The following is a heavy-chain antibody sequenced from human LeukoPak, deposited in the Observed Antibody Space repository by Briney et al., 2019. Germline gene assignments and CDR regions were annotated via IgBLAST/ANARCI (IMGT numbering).Heavy chain of an antibody. D-gene: IGHD5-12*01. CDR2: MSAYNGNT. CDR3: ARGWLAWLHDAFDI. Sequence: ASVKVSCKASGYPFTNYIINWVRQAPGQGLEWMGWMSAYNGNTNYAQKLQGRVTMTTDTSASTAYMDLRSLTSDDTAVYYCARGWLAWLHDAFDIWGQGTMVTVSS. V-gene: IGHV1-18*01. J-gene: IGHJ3*02. CDR1: GYPFTNYI.